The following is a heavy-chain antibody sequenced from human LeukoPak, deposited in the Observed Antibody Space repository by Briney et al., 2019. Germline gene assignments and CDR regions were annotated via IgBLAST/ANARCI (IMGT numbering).Heavy chain of an antibody. V-gene: IGHV4-39*07. D-gene: IGHD5-18*01. J-gene: IGHJ4*02. CDR2: IYYSGST. CDR1: GGSISSSSYY. Sequence: SETLSLTCTVSGGSISSSSYYWGWIRQPPGKGLEWIGSIYYSGSTYYNPSLKSRVTISVDTSKNQFSLKLSSVTAADTAVYYCANGGYRGPFDYWGQGTLVTVSS. CDR3: ANGGYRGPFDY.